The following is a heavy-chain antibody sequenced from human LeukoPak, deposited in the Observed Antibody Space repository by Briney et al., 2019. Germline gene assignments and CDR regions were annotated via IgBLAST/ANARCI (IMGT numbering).Heavy chain of an antibody. V-gene: IGHV3-33*01. J-gene: IGHJ4*02. D-gene: IGHD2/OR15-2a*01. Sequence: GGSLRLSCAASGFTFSSYGMHWVRQAPGKGLEWVAVIWYDGSNKYYADSVEGRFTISRDNSKNTLYLQMNSLRAEDTAVYYCARSYGNTAPFDYWGQGTLVTVSS. CDR1: GFTFSSYG. CDR3: ARSYGNTAPFDY. CDR2: IWYDGSNK.